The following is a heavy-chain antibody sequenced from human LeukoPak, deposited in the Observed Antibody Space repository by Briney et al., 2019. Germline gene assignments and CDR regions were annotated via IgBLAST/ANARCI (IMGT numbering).Heavy chain of an antibody. V-gene: IGHV4-61*05. J-gene: IGHJ6*02. CDR3: ARHGVSTARRVDV. Sequence: SETLSLTCTVSGGSISSRSYDWSWIRQPPGKGLEWIGYIFYSGSTNYNPSLKSRVIISVDTSKNQISLKLTSVTAADTAVYYCARHGVSTARRVDVWGQASTVTVSS. CDR1: GGSISSRSYD. D-gene: IGHD3-16*01. CDR2: IFYSGST.